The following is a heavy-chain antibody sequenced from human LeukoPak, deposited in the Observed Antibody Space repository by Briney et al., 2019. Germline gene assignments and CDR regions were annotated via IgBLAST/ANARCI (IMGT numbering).Heavy chain of an antibody. D-gene: IGHD3-10*01. J-gene: IGHJ4*02. V-gene: IGHV1-8*01. CDR3: ARDINHDLLLWFGELLGTFDY. Sequence: ASVKVSCKASGYTFTNSDINWVRQATGQGLEWMGWMNTKSGNTGYAQKLQGRVTMTTDTSTSTAYMELRSLRSDDTAVYYCARDINHDLLLWFGELLGTFDYWGQGTLVTVSS. CDR1: GYTFTNSD. CDR2: MNTKSGNT.